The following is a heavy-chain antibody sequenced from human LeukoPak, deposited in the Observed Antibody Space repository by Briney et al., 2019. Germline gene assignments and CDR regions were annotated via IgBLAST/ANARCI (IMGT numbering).Heavy chain of an antibody. V-gene: IGHV4-59*01. CDR3: ARRAPGIAAADHYYYYMDV. CDR1: GDSIRNYY. J-gene: IGHJ6*03. Sequence: PSETLSLTCTVSGDSIRNYYLTWIRQPPGKGLEWIGYVSDSGSTNYNTSLESRVTMSVDTSKNQFSLRLTSVTAADTAVYYCARRAPGIAAADHYYYYMDVWGKGTTVTVSS. CDR2: VSDSGST. D-gene: IGHD6-13*01.